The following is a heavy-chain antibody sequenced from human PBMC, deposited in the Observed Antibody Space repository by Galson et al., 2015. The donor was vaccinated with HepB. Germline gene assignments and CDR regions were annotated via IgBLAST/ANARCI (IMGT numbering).Heavy chain of an antibody. CDR1: GYTFTSYY. Sequence: SVKVSCKASGYTFTSYYMHWVRQAPGQGLEWMGIINPSGGSTSYAQKFQGRVTMTRDTSTSTVYMELSSLRSEDTAVYYCARTREGYCSGGSCVRAPFDYWGQGTLVTVSS. CDR3: ARTREGYCSGGSCVRAPFDY. V-gene: IGHV1-46*01. CDR2: INPSGGST. D-gene: IGHD2-15*01. J-gene: IGHJ4*02.